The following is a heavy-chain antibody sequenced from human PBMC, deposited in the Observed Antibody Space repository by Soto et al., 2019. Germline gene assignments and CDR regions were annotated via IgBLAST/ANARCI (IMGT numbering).Heavy chain of an antibody. CDR1: GGSISSSSYY. D-gene: IGHD3-9*01. V-gene: IGHV4-39*01. Sequence: QLQLQESGPGLVKPSETLSLTCTVSGGSISSSSYYWGWIRQPPGKGLEWIGSIYYSGSTYYNPSLKSRVTISVDTSKNQFSLKLSSVTAADTAVYYCARQQAQWYYDILTGYYNADYWGQGTLVTVSS. J-gene: IGHJ4*02. CDR2: IYYSGST. CDR3: ARQQAQWYYDILTGYYNADY.